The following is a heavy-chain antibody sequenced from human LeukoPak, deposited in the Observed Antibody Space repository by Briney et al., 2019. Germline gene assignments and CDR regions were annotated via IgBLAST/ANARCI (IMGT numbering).Heavy chain of an antibody. V-gene: IGHV3-30*18. J-gene: IGHJ6*01. CDR3: EKDGPSYGMEV. CDR2: ISYDGSNK. Sequence: PGGSLRLSCAASGFTFISYGMHWVRQAPGKGLEWVAVISYDGSNKYYADSVKGRFTISRDNYKNTVYVQMNSVRAEDRAVYYCEKDGPSYGMEVWGEGPTVSVSS. CDR1: GFTFISYG.